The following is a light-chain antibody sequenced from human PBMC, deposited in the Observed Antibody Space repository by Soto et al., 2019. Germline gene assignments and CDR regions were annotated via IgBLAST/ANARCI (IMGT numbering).Light chain of an antibody. CDR1: SSDVGGYNC. V-gene: IGLV2-14*01. CDR3: SSYAGNNIHYV. Sequence: QSALTQPASVSGSPGQSITISCTGTSSDVGGYNCVSWYQHHPGQAPKLMIFEVSNRPSGVSNRFSGSKSGNTASLTVSGIQAEDEADYYCSSYAGNNIHYVFGTGTKLTVL. CDR2: EVS. J-gene: IGLJ1*01.